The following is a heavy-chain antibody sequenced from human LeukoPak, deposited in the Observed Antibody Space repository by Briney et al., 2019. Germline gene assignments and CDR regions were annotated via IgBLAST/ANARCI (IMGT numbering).Heavy chain of an antibody. D-gene: IGHD3-22*01. Sequence: PSETLSLTCAVYGGSFSGYYWSWIRQPPGKGLEWIGEINHSGSTNYNPSLKSRVTISVDTSKNQFSLKLSSVTAADTAVYYCASGSSGYYYGYWGQGTLVTVSS. V-gene: IGHV4-34*01. CDR1: GGSFSGYY. CDR3: ASGSSGYYYGY. J-gene: IGHJ4*02. CDR2: INHSGST.